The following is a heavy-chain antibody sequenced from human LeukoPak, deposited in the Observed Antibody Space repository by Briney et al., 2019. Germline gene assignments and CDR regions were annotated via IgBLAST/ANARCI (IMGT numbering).Heavy chain of an antibody. Sequence: SETLSLTCDVSGGSISTGNYWWGWLCQPPGKGLEWIGIIFHTGKTHDNPSLKSRVSMSVDTSKNQFSLRLSAVTAADTAVYYCARQMGVGVWALDYWGQGTLVTVSS. CDR1: GGSISTGNYW. D-gene: IGHD3-16*01. CDR2: IFHTGKT. V-gene: IGHV4-39*01. J-gene: IGHJ4*02. CDR3: ARQMGVGVWALDY.